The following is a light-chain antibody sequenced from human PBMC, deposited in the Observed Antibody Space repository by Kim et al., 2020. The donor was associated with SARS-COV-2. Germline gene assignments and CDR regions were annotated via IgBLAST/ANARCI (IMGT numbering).Light chain of an antibody. V-gene: IGLV3-1*01. CDR3: MTWDSDTVV. Sequence: VASEQTSIISGSGGRLYSRFVSCYHHKPGQSPISVIYEHSARPAGYTDRFSGSSSRNAATLTISETQAMDEGEFYCMTWDSDTVVFGGETQLNVL. J-gene: IGLJ2*01. CDR1: RLYSRF. CDR2: EHS.